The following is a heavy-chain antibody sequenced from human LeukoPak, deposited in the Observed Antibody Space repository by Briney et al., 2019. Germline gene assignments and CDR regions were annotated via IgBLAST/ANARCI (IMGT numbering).Heavy chain of an antibody. D-gene: IGHD1-20*01. Sequence: GGSLRLSCAASASGVAFTSHSMNWVPQAPGKGLEWISYIHSSGDYIFYADSVKGRFTVSRDNARNSLYLQMNSLRAEDTAIYYCAREYNSRATFDYWGQGTLVTVSS. V-gene: IGHV3-21*05. CDR3: AREYNSRATFDY. J-gene: IGHJ4*02. CDR2: IHSSGDYI. CDR1: ASGVAFTSHS.